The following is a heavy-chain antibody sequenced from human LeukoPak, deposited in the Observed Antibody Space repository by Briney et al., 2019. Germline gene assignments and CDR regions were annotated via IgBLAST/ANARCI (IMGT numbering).Heavy chain of an antibody. D-gene: IGHD1-26*01. CDR3: ARVGYSGSPGDY. Sequence: GGSLRLSCAASGFTVSNNYMSWVRQAPGKGLEWVSVIHSGGSTYYADSVKGRFTISRDNAKNSLYLQLNSLRGEDTAVYYCARVGYSGSPGDYWGQGTLVTVSS. CDR2: IHSGGST. V-gene: IGHV3-53*01. J-gene: IGHJ4*02. CDR1: GFTVSNNY.